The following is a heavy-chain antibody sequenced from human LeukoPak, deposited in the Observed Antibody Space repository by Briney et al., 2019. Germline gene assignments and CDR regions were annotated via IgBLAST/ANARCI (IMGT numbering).Heavy chain of an antibody. V-gene: IGHV1-69*01. Sequence: KISCKGSGYSFTSYWISWVRQAPGQGLEWMGGIIPIFGTANYAQKFQGRVTITADESTSTAYMELSSLRSEDTAVYYCARVYYYDSIGYFDYWGQGTLVTVSS. CDR3: ARVYYYDSIGYFDY. CDR2: IIPIFGTA. J-gene: IGHJ4*02. D-gene: IGHD3-22*01. CDR1: GYSFTSYW.